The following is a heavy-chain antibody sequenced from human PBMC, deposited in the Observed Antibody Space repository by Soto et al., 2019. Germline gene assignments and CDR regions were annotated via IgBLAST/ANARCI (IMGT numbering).Heavy chain of an antibody. Sequence: QAQVVQSAAEVGKPGSSVKLSCKASEGTFNSYAIPWVRQAPGQGLEWMGGIFPYYNTLNYAQKFQGRVTITADDSTNTVYMELSSLRSDDTAVYFCASGVSRGYPYFFDAWGQGTLVTVSS. CDR3: ASGVSRGYPYFFDA. CDR2: IFPYYNTL. V-gene: IGHV1-69*01. D-gene: IGHD6-13*01. CDR1: EGTFNSYA. J-gene: IGHJ4*02.